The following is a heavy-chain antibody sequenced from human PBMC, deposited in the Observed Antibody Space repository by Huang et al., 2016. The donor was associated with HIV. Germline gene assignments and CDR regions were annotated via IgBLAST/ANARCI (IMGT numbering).Heavy chain of an antibody. D-gene: IGHD3-3*01. CDR1: GGSFTGNY. Sequence: QMQLQQRGAGLLKPSETLSLTCGVSGGSFTGNYLTWIRQAPGKGLEWIGEVNDSGATNYNPSRKGRVTSSLDKSTRELSLNLRSVTAADTAFYYCARQWTILEWLLGLDVWGQGTTVIVSS. CDR2: VNDSGAT. J-gene: IGHJ6*02. V-gene: IGHV4-34*02. CDR3: ARQWTILEWLLGLDV.